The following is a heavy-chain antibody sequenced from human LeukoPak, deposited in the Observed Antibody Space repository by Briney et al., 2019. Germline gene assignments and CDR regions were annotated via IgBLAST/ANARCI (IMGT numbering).Heavy chain of an antibody. CDR1: GGSISSSSHY. V-gene: IGHV4-39*01. CDR2: IYYSGNT. J-gene: IGHJ3*02. D-gene: IGHD6-13*01. CDR3: ARIAVGSSWYGASNDAFDI. Sequence: SETLSLTCTVSGGSISSSSHYWGWIRQPPGRGLEWIGSIYYSGNTYYNPSLKSRVTISIDTSKNQFSLKLSSVTAADTAVYYCARIAVGSSWYGASNDAFDIWGQGTMVTVSS.